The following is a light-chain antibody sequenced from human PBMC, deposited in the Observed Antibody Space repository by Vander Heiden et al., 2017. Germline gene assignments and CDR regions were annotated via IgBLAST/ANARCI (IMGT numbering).Light chain of an antibody. CDR2: SDT. Sequence: SSDLTQPPSVSVSPGQTAKITCSGDVLARQYAYWYQQTPGQAPLLLIYSDTKRPSGIPERFSGSISGTIVTLTISDVQAEDEADYYCQSADSSGTYSVVFGGGTQLTVL. J-gene: IGLJ2*01. CDR3: QSADSSGTYSVV. V-gene: IGLV3-25*03. CDR1: VLARQY.